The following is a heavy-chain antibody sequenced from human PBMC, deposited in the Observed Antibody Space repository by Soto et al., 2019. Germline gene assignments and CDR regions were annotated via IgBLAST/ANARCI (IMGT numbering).Heavy chain of an antibody. V-gene: IGHV1-2*02. CDR3: TRGLLPTKIRLDLPGY. CDR1: GYTFSDYY. CDR2: INPNNGGT. D-gene: IGHD3-10*01. J-gene: IGHJ4*02. Sequence: QVQLVQSGAEVKKPGASVKVSCKTSGYTFSDYYMHWVRQAPGQGLEWMGWINPNNGGTRYARKFQGRVTMTRDTSGSTAYMELGRLKSDDTALYYCTRGLLPTKIRLDLPGYWGQGTLVTVSS.